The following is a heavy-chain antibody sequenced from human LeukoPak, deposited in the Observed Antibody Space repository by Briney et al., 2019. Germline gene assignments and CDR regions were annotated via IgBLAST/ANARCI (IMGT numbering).Heavy chain of an antibody. V-gene: IGHV3-15*01. D-gene: IGHD6-19*01. J-gene: IGHJ4*02. CDR2: IKSKTDGGTT. CDR3: TTANILVAGASADY. CDR1: GFTFSNAW. Sequence: PGGSLRLSCVASGFTFSNAWMNWVRQAPGKGLEWVGRIKSKTDGGTTDYAAPVKGRFTISRDDSKTTLYLQMNSLKTEDTAMYYCTTANILVAGASADYWGQGTLVTVSS.